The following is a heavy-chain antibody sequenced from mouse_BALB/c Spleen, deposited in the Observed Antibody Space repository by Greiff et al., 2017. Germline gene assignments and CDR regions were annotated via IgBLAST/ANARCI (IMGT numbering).Heavy chain of an antibody. CDR2: IAPGSGST. CDR3: ARSPYYRYLYYYAMDY. D-gene: IGHD2-14*01. Sequence: DLVKPGASVKLSCKASGYTFTSYWINWIKQRPGQGLEWIGRIAPGSGSTYYNEMFKGKATLTVDTSSSPAYIQLSSLSSEESAVYFWARSPYYRYLYYYAMDYWGQGTSVTVSS. V-gene: IGHV1S41*01. CDR1: GYTFTSYW. J-gene: IGHJ4*01.